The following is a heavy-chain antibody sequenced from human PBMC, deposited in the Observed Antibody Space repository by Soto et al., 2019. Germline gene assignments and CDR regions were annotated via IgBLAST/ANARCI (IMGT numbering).Heavy chain of an antibody. CDR1: GYTFTGYY. V-gene: IGHV1-2*04. J-gene: IGHJ4*02. D-gene: IGHD2-21*02. CDR2: INPNSGGT. Sequence: ASVKVSCKASGYTFTGYYMHWVRQAPGQGLEWMGWINPNSGGTNYAQKFQGWVTMTRDTSISTAYMELSRLRSDATAVYYCARSPGGVVTAMYYFDYWGQGTLVTVSS. CDR3: ARSPGGVVTAMYYFDY.